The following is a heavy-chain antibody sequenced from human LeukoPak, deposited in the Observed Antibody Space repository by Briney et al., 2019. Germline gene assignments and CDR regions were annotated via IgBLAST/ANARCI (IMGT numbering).Heavy chain of an antibody. Sequence: TLSLTCAVSGGSISSGGYSWSWIRQPPGKGLEWIGYIYYSGSTYYNPSLKSRVTISVDTSKNQFSLKLSSVTAADTAVYYCARDYPDILTGYYPYNWFDPWGQGTLVTVSS. CDR2: IYYSGST. CDR3: ARDYPDILTGYYPYNWFDP. CDR1: GGSISSGGYS. D-gene: IGHD3-9*01. V-gene: IGHV4-30-4*07. J-gene: IGHJ5*02.